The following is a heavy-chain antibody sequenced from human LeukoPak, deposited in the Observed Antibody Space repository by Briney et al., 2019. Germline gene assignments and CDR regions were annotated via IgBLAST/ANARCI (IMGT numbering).Heavy chain of an antibody. CDR2: IIPIFGTA. CDR1: GGTFSSYA. V-gene: IGHV1-69*01. J-gene: IGHJ3*02. D-gene: IGHD2-2*01. CDR3: ARAGIVVVPAARGGWPAFDI. Sequence: SVKVSCKASGGTFSSYAISWVRQASGQGLEWMGGIIPIFGTANYAQKFQGRVTITADESTSTAYMELSSLRSEDTAVYYCARAGIVVVPAARGGWPAFDIWGQGTMVTVSS.